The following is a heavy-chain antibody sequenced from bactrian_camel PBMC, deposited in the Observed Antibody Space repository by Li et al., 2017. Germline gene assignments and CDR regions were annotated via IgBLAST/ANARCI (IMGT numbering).Heavy chain of an antibody. D-gene: IGHD4*01. CDR3: VRAYSDYASNQADFGY. Sequence: VQLVESGGGLVQPGGSLRLSCAASGFTFSGYVISWVRQAPGKGLEWVSRINDNDDTTYSDAVNGRFASSRDNTLNMIYLEMNSLKPEDTAVYYCVRAYSDYASNQADFGYWGQGTQVTVS. CDR2: INDNDDTT. J-gene: IGHJ6*01. CDR1: GFTFSGYV. V-gene: IGHV3S40*01.